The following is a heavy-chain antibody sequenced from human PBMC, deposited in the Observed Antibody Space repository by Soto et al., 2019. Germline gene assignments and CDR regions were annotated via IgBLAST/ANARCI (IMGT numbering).Heavy chain of an antibody. CDR1: GGTFSSYA. CDR3: AGGGVPYYFDY. CDR2: IIPIFGTA. Sequence: SVKVSCKACGGTFSSYAISWVRQAPGQGLEWMGGIIPIFGTANYAQKFQGRVTITADESTSTAYMELSSLRSEDTAVYYCAGGGVPYYFDYWGQGTLVTVSS. J-gene: IGHJ4*02. V-gene: IGHV1-69*13. D-gene: IGHD2-2*01.